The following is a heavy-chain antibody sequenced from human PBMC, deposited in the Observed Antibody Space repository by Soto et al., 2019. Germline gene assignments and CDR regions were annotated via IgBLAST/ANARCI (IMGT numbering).Heavy chain of an antibody. CDR2: ISGSGGST. J-gene: IGHJ6*02. CDR1: GFTFSSYA. D-gene: IGHD6-13*01. V-gene: IGHV3-23*01. CDR3: AKDRAGYSSSWSYYYYGMDV. Sequence: GGSLRLSCAASGFTFSSYAMSWVRQAPGKGLEWVSAISGSGGSTYYADSVKGRFTISRDNSKNTLYLQMNSLRAEDTAVYYCAKDRAGYSSSWSYYYYGMDVWGQGTTVTVSS.